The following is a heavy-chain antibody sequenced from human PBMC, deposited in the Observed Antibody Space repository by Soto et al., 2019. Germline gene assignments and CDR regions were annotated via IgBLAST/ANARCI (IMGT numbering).Heavy chain of an antibody. CDR1: GFTFSSYG. V-gene: IGHV3-30*18. Sequence: QPGGSLRLSCAASGFTFSSYGMHWVRQAPGKGLEWVAVISYDGSNKYYADSVKGRFTISRDNSKNTLYLQMNSLRAEDTAVYYCAKDWSLEMAPGYYFDYWGQGTLVTVSS. J-gene: IGHJ4*02. CDR3: AKDWSLEMAPGYYFDY. CDR2: ISYDGSNK. D-gene: IGHD3-10*01.